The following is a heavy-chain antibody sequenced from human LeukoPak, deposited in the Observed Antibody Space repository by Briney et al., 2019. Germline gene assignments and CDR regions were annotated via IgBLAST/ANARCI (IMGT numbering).Heavy chain of an antibody. V-gene: IGHV3-23*01. CDR3: ARGGWQLL. CDR2: IGVGGGNA. J-gene: IGHJ4*02. D-gene: IGHD3-10*01. CDR1: GFTLSSAA. Sequence: GGSLRLSCAASGFTLSSAAMSWFRQAPGKGLEWVSFIGVGGGNANYAGSVKGRFTISRDDSQNTLYLQMNSLRAEDTAVYYCARGGWQLLGGQGTLVTVSS.